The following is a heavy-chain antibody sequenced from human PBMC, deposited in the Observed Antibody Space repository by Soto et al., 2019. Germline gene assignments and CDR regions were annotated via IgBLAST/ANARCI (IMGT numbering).Heavy chain of an antibody. CDR1: GGSISSGGYY. J-gene: IGHJ4*02. Sequence: QVQLQESGPGLVKPSQTLSLTCTVSGGSISSGGYYWSXXRQHPGKGLEWIGYIYYSGSTYYNPSLKSRVTISVDTSXXXXXXXXXXXXXXXXXXXXXXXXXXXXXXXXXXXXXXXXXXRYFDYWGQGTLVTVSS. CDR2: IYYSGST. V-gene: IGHV4-31*03. CDR3: XXXXXXXXXXXXXXXXXXXXXXRYFDY.